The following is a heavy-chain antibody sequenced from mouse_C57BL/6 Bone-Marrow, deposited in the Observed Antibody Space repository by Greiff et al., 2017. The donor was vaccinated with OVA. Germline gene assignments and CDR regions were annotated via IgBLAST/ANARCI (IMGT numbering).Heavy chain of an antibody. V-gene: IGHV1-15*01. Sequence: QVQLKESGAELVRPGASVTLSCKASVYTFTDYEMHWVKQTPVHGLEWIGAIDPETGGTAYNQKFKGKAILTADKSSSTAYMELRSLTSEDSAVYYCTTYAHWYFDVWGTGTTVTVSS. J-gene: IGHJ1*03. CDR2: IDPETGGT. CDR3: TTYAHWYFDV. CDR1: VYTFTDYE. D-gene: IGHD2-10*02.